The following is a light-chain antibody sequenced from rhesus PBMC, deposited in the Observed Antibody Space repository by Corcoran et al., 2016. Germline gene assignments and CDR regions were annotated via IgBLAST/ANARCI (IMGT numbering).Light chain of an antibody. CDR1: QSLLHSNGYTY. Sequence: DIVMTQTPLSLPVTPGEPASISCRSSQSLLHSNGYTYLFWYLQKPGQSPQLLIYLGSNRAFGVPDRLSGSGSGNDFTLKIRRVEADDVGVYYCLQDIQLPYSFGQGTKVEIK. CDR3: LQDIQLPYS. CDR2: LGS. J-gene: IGKJ2*01. V-gene: IGKV2-91*01.